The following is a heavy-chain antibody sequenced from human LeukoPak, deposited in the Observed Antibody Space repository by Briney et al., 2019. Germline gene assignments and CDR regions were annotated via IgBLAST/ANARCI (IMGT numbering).Heavy chain of an antibody. D-gene: IGHD3-10*01. J-gene: IGHJ4*02. Sequence: GGSLRLSCAASGFTFSNHAMTWVRQAPGKGLEWVSSISNSGGSTYYADSVKGRFTISRDNSKNTLFLQMNSLRAEDTAVYFYAKEPTYFYGSGSFSHYFDYWGQGTLVTASS. CDR1: GFTFSNHA. V-gene: IGHV3-23*01. CDR2: ISNSGGST. CDR3: AKEPTYFYGSGSFSHYFDY.